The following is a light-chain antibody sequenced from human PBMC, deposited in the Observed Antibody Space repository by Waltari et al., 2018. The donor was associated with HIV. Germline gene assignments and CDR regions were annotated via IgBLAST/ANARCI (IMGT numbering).Light chain of an antibody. CDR3: QVWDTSSDHVI. Sequence: SFVLTQPPSVSVAPGQTARITCGGNNIRSKNVHLYQQKPGQAPVVVVHDYTDRPSGIPERFSGSNSGNTATLTISRVEAGDEADYHCQVWDTSSDHVIFGGGTKLTVL. V-gene: IGLV3-21*02. CDR1: NIRSKN. CDR2: DYT. J-gene: IGLJ2*01.